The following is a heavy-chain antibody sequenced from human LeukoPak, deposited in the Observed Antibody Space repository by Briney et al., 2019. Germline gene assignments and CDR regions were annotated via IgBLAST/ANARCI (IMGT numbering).Heavy chain of an antibody. CDR1: GFTFSNYA. Sequence: GGSLRLSCAASGFTFSNYAMTWVRQAPGKGLEWVSGISGGGDKFIISRDNSKSTLFLQINSLRAEDTAVYYCTKGGGTFSYYLDYRGQGALVTVSS. J-gene: IGHJ4*02. V-gene: IGHV3-23*01. CDR2: ISGGGD. D-gene: IGHD1-26*01. CDR3: TKGGGTFSYYLDY.